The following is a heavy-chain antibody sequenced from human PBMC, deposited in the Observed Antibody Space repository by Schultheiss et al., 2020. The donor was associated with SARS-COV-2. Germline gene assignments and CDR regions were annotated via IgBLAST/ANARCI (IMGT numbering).Heavy chain of an antibody. D-gene: IGHD5-12*01. CDR1: GFTFSSYG. V-gene: IGHV3-30*03. CDR3: ARGRGYSGYEYDY. J-gene: IGHJ4*02. CDR2: ISYDGSNK. Sequence: GESLKISCAASGFTFSSYGMHWVRQAPGKGLEWVAVISYDGSNKYYADSVKGRFTISRDNSKNTLYLQMNSLRAEDTAVYYCARGRGYSGYEYDYWGQGTLVTVSS.